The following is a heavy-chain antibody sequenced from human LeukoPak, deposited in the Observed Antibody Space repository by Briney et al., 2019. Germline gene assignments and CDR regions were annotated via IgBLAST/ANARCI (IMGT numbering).Heavy chain of an antibody. Sequence: ASVKVSCKASGYTFTSFDINWVRHTGQGLEWMGWMSPNSGNTGYAQKFQGRVSMTRDTSISTAYMELSSLSSEDTAVYYCARDRSTVTRGFDIWGQGTMVTVSS. J-gene: IGHJ3*02. V-gene: IGHV1-8*01. CDR1: GYTFTSFD. CDR3: ARDRSTVTRGFDI. CDR2: MSPNSGNT. D-gene: IGHD4-17*01.